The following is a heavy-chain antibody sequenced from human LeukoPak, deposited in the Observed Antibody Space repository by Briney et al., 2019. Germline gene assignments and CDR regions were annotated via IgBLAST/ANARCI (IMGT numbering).Heavy chain of an antibody. Sequence: PGRSLRLSCAASGFTFSSFGMHWVRQAPGQGLEWGAVISFDGSNQYYADSVKGRFTIYRDNFKNTVYLQMNSLRAEETAVYYCAKSHPPTVTTEEGEYLQHWGQGTLVTVSS. V-gene: IGHV3-30*18. J-gene: IGHJ1*01. D-gene: IGHD4-17*01. CDR3: AKSHPPTVTTEEGEYLQH. CDR1: GFTFSSFG. CDR2: ISFDGSNQ.